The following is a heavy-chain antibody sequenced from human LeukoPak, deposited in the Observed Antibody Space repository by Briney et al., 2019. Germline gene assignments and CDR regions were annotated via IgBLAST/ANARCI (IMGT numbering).Heavy chain of an antibody. D-gene: IGHD5-18*01. CDR2: IYHNGNT. CDR3: ARVRYNYGDSDY. J-gene: IGHJ4*02. V-gene: IGHV4-38-2*01. CDR1: GYSISSGYY. Sequence: SETLSLTCAVSGYSISSGYYWGWIRQPPGKXXXXIGTIYHNGNTYYNPSLKSRVTISVDTSKSQFSLKLSSVTAADTAVYYCARVRYNYGDSDYWGQGTLVTVSS.